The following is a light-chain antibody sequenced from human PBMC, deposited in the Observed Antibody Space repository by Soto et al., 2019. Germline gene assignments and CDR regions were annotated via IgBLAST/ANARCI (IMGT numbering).Light chain of an antibody. V-gene: IGLV2-11*01. CDR3: CSYSGSYTFYFV. CDR2: DVT. J-gene: IGLJ2*01. CDR1: NSDVGGYNY. Sequence: QSALTQPRSVSGSPGQSVTISCTGTNSDVGGYNYVSWYQQHPGKAPKLMISDVTKRPSGVPDRFSGSKSGNTASLTISGLQAEDEDDYYCCSYSGSYTFYFVFGGGTKLTVL.